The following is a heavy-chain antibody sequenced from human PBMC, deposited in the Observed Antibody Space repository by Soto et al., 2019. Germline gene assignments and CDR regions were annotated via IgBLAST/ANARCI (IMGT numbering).Heavy chain of an antibody. CDR1: GFTFSSYA. D-gene: IGHD4-4*01. J-gene: IGHJ2*01. CDR2: TSYAGSNR. CDR3: ARPLWRDDYNWGYFDL. Sequence: QVQLVESGGGVVQPGRSLRLSCAASGFTFSSYALHWVRQAPGKGLEWVAVTSYAGSNRYYADSVKGRFTISRDNSKNTLYLQMNSLRAEGTAVYYCARPLWRDDYNWGYFDLWGRGTLVTVSS. V-gene: IGHV3-30-3*01.